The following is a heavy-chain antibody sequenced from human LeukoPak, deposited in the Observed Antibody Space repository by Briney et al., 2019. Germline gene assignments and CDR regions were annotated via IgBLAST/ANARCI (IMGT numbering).Heavy chain of an antibody. D-gene: IGHD3-22*01. Sequence: ASVKVSCKASGYTFTSYGISWVRQAPGQGLEWMGWISAYNGNTNYAQKLQGRVTMTTDTSTSTAYMELRSLRSDDTAVYYCARDHQPHSYDSSGYDVFDIGGKGKMATVS. CDR2: ISAYNGNT. CDR1: GYTFTSYG. J-gene: IGHJ3*02. V-gene: IGHV1-18*01. CDR3: ARDHQPHSYDSSGYDVFDI.